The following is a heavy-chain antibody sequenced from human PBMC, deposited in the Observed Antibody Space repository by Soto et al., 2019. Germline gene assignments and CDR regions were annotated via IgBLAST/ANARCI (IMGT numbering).Heavy chain of an antibody. CDR3: ARGPEGQD. CDR1: GGSFSGYY. CDR2: INHSGST. V-gene: IGHV4-34*01. J-gene: IGHJ4*02. Sequence: SETLSLTCAVYGGSFSGYYWNWIRQPPGKGLEWIGEINHSGSTNYNPSLKSRVSISVDTSKNQFSLTLMSVTAADTAVYYCARGPEGQDWGQGTLVTVSS.